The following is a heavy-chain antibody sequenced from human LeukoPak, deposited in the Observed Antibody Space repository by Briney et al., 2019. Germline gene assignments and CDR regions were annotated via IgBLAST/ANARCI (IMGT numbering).Heavy chain of an antibody. CDR2: INSNSGDT. CDR3: ARGLMSAVGVGYFDY. V-gene: IGHV1-2*02. J-gene: IGHJ4*02. CDR1: GYTFTAYY. Sequence: GASVKVSCKASGYTFTAYYIHWVRQAPGQGLEWLGWINSNSGDTNYAQKFQGRVTMTRDTSITTAYMELSRLKSDDTAVYYCARGLMSAVGVGYFDYWGQGTLVTVSS. D-gene: IGHD1-26*01.